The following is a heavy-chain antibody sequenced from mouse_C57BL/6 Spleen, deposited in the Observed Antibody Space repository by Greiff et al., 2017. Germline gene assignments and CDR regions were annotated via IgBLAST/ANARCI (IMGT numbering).Heavy chain of an antibody. J-gene: IGHJ4*01. CDR3: ARAYYYGSSYYAMDY. CDR2: LDPSDSYT. D-gene: IGHD1-1*01. CDR1: GYTFTSYW. Sequence: VQLQQPGAELVKPGASVKLSCKASGYTFTSYWMQWVKQRPGQGLEWIGELDPSDSYTNYNQKFKGKATLTVDTSSSTAYMQLSSLTSEDSAVYYCARAYYYGSSYYAMDYWGQGTSVTVSS. V-gene: IGHV1-50*01.